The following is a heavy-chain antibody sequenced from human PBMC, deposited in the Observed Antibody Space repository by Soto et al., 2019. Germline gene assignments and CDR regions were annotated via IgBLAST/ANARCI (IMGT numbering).Heavy chain of an antibody. V-gene: IGHV3-30*03. CDR1: GFTFSSYG. CDR2: ISYDGSNK. J-gene: IGHJ4*02. Sequence: PGGSLRLSCAASGFTFSSYGMHWVRQAPGKGLEWVAVISYDGSNKYYADSVKGRFTISRDNSKNTLYLQMNSLRAEDTAVYYCARDPCITRCPDYWGQGTLVTVSS. CDR3: ARDPCITRCPDY. D-gene: IGHD2-2*01.